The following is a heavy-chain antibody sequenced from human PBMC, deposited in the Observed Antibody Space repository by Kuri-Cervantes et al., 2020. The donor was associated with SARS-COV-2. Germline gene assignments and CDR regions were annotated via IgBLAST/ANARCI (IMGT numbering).Heavy chain of an antibody. CDR2: IRSKAYGGTT. D-gene: IGHD6-13*01. J-gene: IGHJ4*02. V-gene: IGHV3-49*04. CDR1: GFTVSSNY. CDR3: TRGRYSSSWYPDY. Sequence: GESLKISCAASGFTVSSNYMSWVRQAPGKGLEWVGFIRSKAYGGTTEYAASVEGRFTISRDDSKSIAYLQMNSLKTEDTAVYYCTRGRYSSSWYPDYWGQGTLVTVSS.